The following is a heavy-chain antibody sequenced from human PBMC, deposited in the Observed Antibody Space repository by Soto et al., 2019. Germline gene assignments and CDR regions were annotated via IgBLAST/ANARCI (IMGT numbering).Heavy chain of an antibody. Sequence: QVQLVQSGAEVKKPWSSVKVSCKASGGTFSIYTISWVRQAPGQGLEWMGGSANSAQKFQGRLTVTADESTSTVYLELSSLTSEDTAVYYCAREGPPDIAWFDPWGQGTLVSVSS. CDR1: GGTFSIYT. D-gene: IGHD2-15*01. CDR2: GSA. V-gene: IGHV1-69*01. CDR3: AREGPPDIAWFDP. J-gene: IGHJ5*02.